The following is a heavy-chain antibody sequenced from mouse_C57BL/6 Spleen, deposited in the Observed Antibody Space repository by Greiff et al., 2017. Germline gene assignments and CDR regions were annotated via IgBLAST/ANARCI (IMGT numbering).Heavy chain of an antibody. CDR3: ARSGYGHFDV. V-gene: IGHV1-64*01. CDR2: IHPNSGST. D-gene: IGHD2-2*01. J-gene: IGHJ1*03. Sequence: QVQLKQPGAELVKPGASVKLSCKASGYTFTSYWMHWVKQRPGQGLEWIGMIHPNSGSTNYNEKFKSKATLTVDKSSSTAYMQLSSLTSEDSAVYYCARSGYGHFDVWGTGTTVTVSS. CDR1: GYTFTSYW.